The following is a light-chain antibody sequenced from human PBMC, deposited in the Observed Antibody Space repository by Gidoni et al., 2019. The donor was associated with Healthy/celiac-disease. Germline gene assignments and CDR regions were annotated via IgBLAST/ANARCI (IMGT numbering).Light chain of an antibody. CDR3: QVWDSSSDHPRFV. J-gene: IGLJ1*01. V-gene: IGLV3-21*03. Sequence: SYVLTQPPSVSVAPGKTARITCGGNNIGSKSVHWYQQKPGQTPGLVVYDDSDRPSGIPERFAGSNSGNTATLTISRVEAGDEADYYCQVWDSSSDHPRFVFGTGTKVTVL. CDR2: DDS. CDR1: NIGSKS.